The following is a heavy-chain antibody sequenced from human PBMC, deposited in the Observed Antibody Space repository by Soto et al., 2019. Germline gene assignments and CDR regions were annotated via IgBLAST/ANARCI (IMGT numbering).Heavy chain of an antibody. V-gene: IGHV3-72*01. Sequence: GGSLRLSCAGSGFTLSYHCIDWVRQAPGNGLEWVGRSRDKPQGYSTAYAASVKGRFTTSRDESKNSAYLQMNSLKTEDTAVYYCVRATYFSDSSGYTRCLDYWGQGTLVTVSS. CDR2: SRDKPQGYST. J-gene: IGHJ4*02. CDR3: VRATYFSDSSGYTRCLDY. D-gene: IGHD3-22*01. CDR1: GFTLSYHC.